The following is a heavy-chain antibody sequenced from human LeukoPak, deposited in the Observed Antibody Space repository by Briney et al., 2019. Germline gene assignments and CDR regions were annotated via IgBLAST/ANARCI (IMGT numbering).Heavy chain of an antibody. V-gene: IGHV4-34*01. J-gene: IGHJ6*02. CDR1: GGSFSGYY. CDR3: ARGVLRFLEWYYYYYGMDV. D-gene: IGHD3-3*01. CDR2: INHSGST. Sequence: PSETLSLTCAVYGGSFSGYYWSWIRQPPGKGLEWIGEINHSGSTNYNPSLKSRVTISVDTSKNQFSLKLSSVTAADTAVHYCARGVLRFLEWYYYYYGMDVWGQGTTVTVSS.